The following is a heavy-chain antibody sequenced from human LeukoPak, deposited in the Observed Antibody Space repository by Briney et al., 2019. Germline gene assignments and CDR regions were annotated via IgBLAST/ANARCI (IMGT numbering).Heavy chain of an antibody. CDR2: ISGRGSST. J-gene: IGHJ4*02. CDR1: GFTFSTYA. V-gene: IGHV3-23*01. D-gene: IGHD1-26*01. Sequence: SGGSLRLSCAASGFTFSTYAMGWVRQAPGKGLEWVSAISGRGSSTYYADSVKGRFTISRDSSKSTLYLQMDSLRAEDTAVYYCAKGVGTKLRYFFDYWGQGTLVTVSS. CDR3: AKGVGTKLRYFFDY.